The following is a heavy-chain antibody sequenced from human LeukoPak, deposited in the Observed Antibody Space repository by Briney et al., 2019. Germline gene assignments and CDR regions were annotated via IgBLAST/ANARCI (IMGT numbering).Heavy chain of an antibody. CDR3: ARGKDIVVVVAADDAFDI. V-gene: IGHV4-39*07. D-gene: IGHD2-15*01. CDR1: GGSISSSTYY. Sequence: SETLSLTCTVSGGSISSSTYYWGWIRQPPGKGLEWIGSIYYSGSTYYNPSLKSRVTISVDTSKNQFSLKLSSVTAADTAVYYCARGKDIVVVVAADDAFDIWGQGTMVTVSS. J-gene: IGHJ3*02. CDR2: IYYSGST.